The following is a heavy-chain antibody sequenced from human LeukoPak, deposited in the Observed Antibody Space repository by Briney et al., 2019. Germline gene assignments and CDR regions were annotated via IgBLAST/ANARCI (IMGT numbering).Heavy chain of an antibody. CDR3: AREGSSGWTPSTITRNFDC. CDR1: GFTVSSNY. CDR2: IYSGGST. D-gene: IGHD6-19*01. J-gene: IGHJ4*02. Sequence: GGSLRLSCAASGFTVSSNYMSWVRQAPGKGLEWVSVIYSGGSTYYADSVKGRFTISRDNAKNSLYLQINSLRAEDTAVYFCAREGSSGWTPSTITRNFDCWGQGTLVTVSS. V-gene: IGHV3-53*01.